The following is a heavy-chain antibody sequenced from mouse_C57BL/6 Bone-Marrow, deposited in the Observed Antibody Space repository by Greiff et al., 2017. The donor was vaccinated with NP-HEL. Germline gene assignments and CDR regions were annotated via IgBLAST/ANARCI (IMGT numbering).Heavy chain of an antibody. CDR1: GYTFTSYW. V-gene: IGHV1-7*01. CDR3: ARRKTGKGYFDV. D-gene: IGHD4-1*01. J-gene: IGHJ1*03. Sequence: QVQLKQSGAELAKPGASVKLSCKASGYTFTSYWMHWVKQRPGQGLEWIGYINPSSGYTKYNQKFKDKATLTADKASSTAYMQLSSLTYEDSAVYYCARRKTGKGYFDVWGTGTTVTVSS. CDR2: INPSSGYT.